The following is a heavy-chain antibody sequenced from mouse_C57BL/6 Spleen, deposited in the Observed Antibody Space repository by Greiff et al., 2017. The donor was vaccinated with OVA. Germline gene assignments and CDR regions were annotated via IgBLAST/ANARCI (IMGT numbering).Heavy chain of an antibody. Sequence: VKLQQPGAELVRPGTSVKLSCKASGYTFTSYWMHWVKQRPGQGLEWIGVIDPSDSYTNYNQKFKGKATLTVDTSSSTAYMQLSSLTSEDSAVYYCARGGLPWAMDYWGQGTSVTVSS. CDR2: IDPSDSYT. CDR3: ARGGLPWAMDY. CDR1: GYTFTSYW. D-gene: IGHD3-1*01. V-gene: IGHV1-59*01. J-gene: IGHJ4*01.